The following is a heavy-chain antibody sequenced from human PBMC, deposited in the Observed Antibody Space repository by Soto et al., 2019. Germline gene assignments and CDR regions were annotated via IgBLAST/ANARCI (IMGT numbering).Heavy chain of an antibody. CDR1: GYSFTSYW. J-gene: IGHJ6*03. D-gene: IGHD3-10*01. CDR3: ARHGLLWFGEFSSPGDYYYMDV. V-gene: IGHV5-51*01. CDR2: IYPGDSDT. Sequence: GESLKISCKGSGYSFTSYWIGWVRQMPGKGLERMGIIYPGDSDTRYSPSFQGQVTISADKSISTAYLQWSSLKASDTAMYYCARHGLLWFGEFSSPGDYYYMDVWGKGTSVTSP.